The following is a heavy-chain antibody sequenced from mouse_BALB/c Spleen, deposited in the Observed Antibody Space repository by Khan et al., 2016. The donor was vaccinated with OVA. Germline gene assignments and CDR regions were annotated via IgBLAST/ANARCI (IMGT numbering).Heavy chain of an antibody. V-gene: IGHV5-15*02. Sequence: EVALVASGGGLVQPGGSRKLSCAASGFTFSAYGMAWIRQGPGKGPEWITFISSLAYNFYYADTVTGRFTLSRDNAKNTLYLEMNRRRSEDTAMYDGARGGTGGFDYWGQGTLVTVSA. J-gene: IGHJ3*01. CDR3: ARGGTGGFDY. CDR2: ISSLAYNF. CDR1: GFTFSAYG. D-gene: IGHD3-1*01.